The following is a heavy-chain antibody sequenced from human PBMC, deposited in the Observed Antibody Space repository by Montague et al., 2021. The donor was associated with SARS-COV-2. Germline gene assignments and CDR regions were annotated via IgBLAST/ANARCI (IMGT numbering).Heavy chain of an antibody. CDR1: GGSLSGYY. D-gene: IGHD3-10*01. CDR2: INHSANT. V-gene: IGHV4-34*01. CDR3: ASAIYPSGSYYIPYSHGLNI. J-gene: IGHJ6*02. Sequence: SETLSLTCTVYGGSLSGYYWSWIRQPPAKGLEWIGEINHSANTKYNPSPKSPVTISIDTSKNQFSLKMTSVTAADTATYSCASAIYPSGSYYIPYSHGLNIWGPGTTVIVSS.